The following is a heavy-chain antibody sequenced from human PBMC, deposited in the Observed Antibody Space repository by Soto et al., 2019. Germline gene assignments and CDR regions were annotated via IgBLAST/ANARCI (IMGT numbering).Heavy chain of an antibody. J-gene: IGHJ5*02. CDR3: ARGRDGSRRFDP. D-gene: IGHD3-10*01. V-gene: IGHV4-59*01. CDR2: ISYSGST. CDR1: GASITTYY. Sequence: PSETLSLTCSVSGASITTYYWSWIRQPPGKGLEWIGSISYSGSTKYNPSLESRVMISLDTSKNQFSLRLTSVTAADTALYYCARGRDGSRRFDPWGQGALVTVSS.